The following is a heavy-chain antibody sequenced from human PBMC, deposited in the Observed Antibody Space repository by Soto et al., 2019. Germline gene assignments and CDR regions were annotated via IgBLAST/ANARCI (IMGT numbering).Heavy chain of an antibody. CDR2: ISSSGSTI. Sequence: GVLWVTGDVAGCTLRAYYMGWIRHAPGKGLDWVSYISSSGSTIYYAHSVKGRFTISRDNAKNSLYLQMNRLRAEDTAVYYCERDSEVYYYYYGMGVWVQGTAVTVSS. D-gene: IGHD3-10*01. CDR3: ERDSEVYYYYYGMGV. J-gene: IGHJ6*01. V-gene: IGHV3-11*01. CDR1: GCTLRAYY.